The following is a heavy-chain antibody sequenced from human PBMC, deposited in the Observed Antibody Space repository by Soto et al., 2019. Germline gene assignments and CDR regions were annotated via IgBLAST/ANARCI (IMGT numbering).Heavy chain of an antibody. Sequence: PGGSLRLSCAASGFTFSSYAMSWVRQAPGKGLEWVSAISGSGGSTYYADSVKGRLTISRDNSKNTRYLQMNSLRAEDTAVHYCAKDWYYYDSSGYGFDYWGQGTLVTVS. J-gene: IGHJ4*02. D-gene: IGHD3-22*01. CDR2: ISGSGGST. CDR1: GFTFSSYA. V-gene: IGHV3-23*01. CDR3: AKDWYYYDSSGYGFDY.